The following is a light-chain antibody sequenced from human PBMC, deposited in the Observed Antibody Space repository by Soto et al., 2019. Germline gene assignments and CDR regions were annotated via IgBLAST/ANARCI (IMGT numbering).Light chain of an antibody. CDR1: SSDVGGYNY. CDR3: NSYARSGPLV. J-gene: IGLJ1*01. V-gene: IGLV2-14*01. CDR2: EVS. Sequence: QSVLTQPASVSGSPGQSITLSCTGTSSDVGGYNYVSWYQQHPGKAPKLMIYEVSNRPSGVSNRFSGSKSGNTASLTISGLQAEDEADYYCNSYARSGPLVFGTGTKVTV.